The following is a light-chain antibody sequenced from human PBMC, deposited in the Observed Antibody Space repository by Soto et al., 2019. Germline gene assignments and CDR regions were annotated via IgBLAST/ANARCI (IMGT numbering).Light chain of an antibody. J-gene: IGKJ1*01. V-gene: IGKV1-5*03. CDR1: QSISSR. CDR2: KAS. Sequence: DIQMTQSPSTLSASVGDRVTITCRASQSISSRLAWYQQKPGKVPKLLIYKASSLESGVPSRFSGSGSGTEFTHTISSLQPDDFATYYCQQYDSYSWTFGQGTKVEI. CDR3: QQYDSYSWT.